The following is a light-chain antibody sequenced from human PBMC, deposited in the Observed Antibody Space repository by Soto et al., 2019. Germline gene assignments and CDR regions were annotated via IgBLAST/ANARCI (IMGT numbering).Light chain of an antibody. Sequence: IVLTQSPVTLAVSPGESAVLSCRASQSVSTSLAWYQHKPGQAPRLFIYDASKRAPGIPARVTGSGSGTDFTLTISSLEPEDIAVYYCQVRDVWPSFGQGTKVE. V-gene: IGKV3-11*01. J-gene: IGKJ1*01. CDR3: QVRDVWPS. CDR2: DAS. CDR1: QSVSTS.